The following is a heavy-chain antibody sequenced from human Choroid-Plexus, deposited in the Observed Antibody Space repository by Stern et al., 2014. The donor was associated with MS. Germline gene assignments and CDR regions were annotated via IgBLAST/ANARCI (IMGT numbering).Heavy chain of an antibody. J-gene: IGHJ4*02. CDR1: GGSISSGGYY. V-gene: IGHV4-31*03. CDR2: IYYSGST. Sequence: VQLVESGPGLVKPSQTLSLTCTVSGGSISSGGYYWSWIRQHPGKGLEWLGYIYYSGSTYYNPSLKSRVSISVDTSKNQFSLKLSSVTAADTAVYYCARGPPDYCDSSGYYTYWGQGTLVTVSS. CDR3: ARGPPDYCDSSGYYTY. D-gene: IGHD3-22*01.